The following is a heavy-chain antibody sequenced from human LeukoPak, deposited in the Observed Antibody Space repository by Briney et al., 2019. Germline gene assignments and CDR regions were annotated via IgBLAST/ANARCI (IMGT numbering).Heavy chain of an antibody. Sequence: GASVKVSCKASGYTFAGYYMHWVRQAPGQGLEWMGWINPNSGGTNYAQKFQGRVTMTRDTSISTAYMELSRLRSDDTAVYSCARDLVWGNYYDSTFFDYWGQGTLVTVSS. CDR3: ARDLVWGNYYDSTFFDY. V-gene: IGHV1-2*02. CDR2: INPNSGGT. J-gene: IGHJ4*02. D-gene: IGHD3-22*01. CDR1: GYTFAGYY.